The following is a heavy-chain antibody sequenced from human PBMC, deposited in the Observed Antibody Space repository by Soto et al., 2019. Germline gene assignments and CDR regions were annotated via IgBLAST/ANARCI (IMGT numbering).Heavy chain of an antibody. CDR1: GGSISSYY. CDR3: ARGLIVGATAEYFQH. J-gene: IGHJ1*01. CDR2: IYYSGGT. V-gene: IGHV4-59*01. D-gene: IGHD1-26*01. Sequence: SETLSLTCTVSGGSISSYYWSWIRQPPGKGLEWIGYIYYSGGTNYNPSLKGRVTISVDTSKNQFSLKLSSVTAADTAVYYCARGLIVGATAEYFQHWGQGTLVTVSS.